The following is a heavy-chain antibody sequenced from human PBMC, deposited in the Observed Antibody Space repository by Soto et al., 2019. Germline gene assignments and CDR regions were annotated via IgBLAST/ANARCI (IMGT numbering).Heavy chain of an antibody. V-gene: IGHV3-30*18. CDR1: GFTFSNYG. Sequence: QVQLVESGGGVVQPGRSLRLSCAGSGFTFSNYGMHWVRQAPGKGLEWVAVISYDGSYKYYADSVKGRFSISRDNSKNTLFLQMNSLRAEDTAVYHCAKVVLSEQQVGNWGQGTLVTVSS. J-gene: IGHJ4*02. CDR2: ISYDGSYK. D-gene: IGHD7-27*01. CDR3: AKVVLSEQQVGN.